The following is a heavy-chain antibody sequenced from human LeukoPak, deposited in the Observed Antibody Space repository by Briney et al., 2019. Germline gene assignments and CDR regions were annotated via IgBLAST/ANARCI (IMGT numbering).Heavy chain of an antibody. D-gene: IGHD4-17*01. Sequence: GGSLRLSCAASGFTFSSYAMSWVRQAPGKGLEWVSAISGSGGSTYYADSVKGRFTISRDNSKNTLYLQMNSLRAEDTAVYYCAKPTMGGDYFFDAFDIWGQGTMATVSS. CDR2: ISGSGGST. V-gene: IGHV3-23*01. J-gene: IGHJ3*02. CDR3: AKPTMGGDYFFDAFDI. CDR1: GFTFSSYA.